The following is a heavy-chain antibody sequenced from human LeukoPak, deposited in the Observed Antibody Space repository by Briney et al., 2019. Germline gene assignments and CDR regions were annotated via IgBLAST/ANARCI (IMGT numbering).Heavy chain of an antibody. J-gene: IGHJ4*02. CDR1: GGSISSYY. CDR3: ARENTAMVKGFDY. CDR2: IYYSGST. V-gene: IGHV4-59*01. Sequence: PSETLSLTCTVSGGSISSYYWSWIRQPPGKGLEWIGYIYYSGSTNYNPSLKSRVTISVDTSKNQFSLKLSSVTAADTAVYYCARENTAMVKGFDYWGQGTLVTVSS. D-gene: IGHD5-18*01.